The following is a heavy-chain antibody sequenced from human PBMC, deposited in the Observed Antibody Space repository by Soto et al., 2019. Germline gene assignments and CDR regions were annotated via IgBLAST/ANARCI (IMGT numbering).Heavy chain of an antibody. D-gene: IGHD6-6*01. V-gene: IGHV4-59*01. J-gene: IGHJ6*03. CDR3: ARVQYSSSSSVSYYYYYMDV. CDR1: GGSISSYY. Sequence: QVQLQESGPGLVKPSETLSLTCTVSGGSISSYYWSWIRQPPGKGLEWIGYIYYSGSTNYNPSLKRRVTISVDTSKNQFSLKLSSVTAADTAVYYCARVQYSSSSSVSYYYYYMDVWGKGTTVTVSS. CDR2: IYYSGST.